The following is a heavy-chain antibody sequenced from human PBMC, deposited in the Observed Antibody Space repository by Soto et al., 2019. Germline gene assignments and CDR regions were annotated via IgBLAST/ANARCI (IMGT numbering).Heavy chain of an antibody. Sequence: EVHLVESGGGLVQPGGSLRLSCAASGFTVSSKYMSWVRQAPGKGMEWVALIQSGSPTYYADSVKDRFTISRDTSEHTLHLKMASLRAEDKAVYYGARDDVVCDGGRCDGVTLDVWGKGTTVTVSS. V-gene: IGHV3-66*01. D-gene: IGHD2-15*01. CDR2: IQSGSPT. CDR1: GFTVSSKY. J-gene: IGHJ6*04. CDR3: ARDDVVCDGGRCDGVTLDV.